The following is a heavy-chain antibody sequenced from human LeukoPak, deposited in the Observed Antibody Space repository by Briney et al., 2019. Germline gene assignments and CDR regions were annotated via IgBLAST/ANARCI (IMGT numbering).Heavy chain of an antibody. V-gene: IGHV1-46*01. CDR3: ARDLIYGSGSYYYYYYMDV. J-gene: IGHJ6*03. CDR2: INPSGGSA. D-gene: IGHD3-10*01. Sequence: ASVKVSCKASGYTFTGYYMHWVRQAPGQGLEWMGIINPSGGSASYAQKFQGRVAMTRDTSTSTVYMELSSLRSEDTAVYYCARDLIYGSGSYYYYYYMDVWGKGTTVTISS. CDR1: GYTFTGYY.